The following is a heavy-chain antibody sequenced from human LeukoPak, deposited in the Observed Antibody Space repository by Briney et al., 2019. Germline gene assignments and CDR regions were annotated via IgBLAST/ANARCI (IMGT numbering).Heavy chain of an antibody. CDR2: FDPEDGET. CDR1: GYTPTELS. CDR3: ATVYITIFGVVIIRYFDY. V-gene: IGHV1-24*01. Sequence: GASVKVSCKVYGYTPTELSMHWVRQAPGKGLEWMGGFDPEDGETIYAQKFQGRVIMTEDTSTDTAYMELSSLRSEDTAVYYCATVYITIFGVVIIRYFDYWGQGTLVTVSS. D-gene: IGHD3-3*01. J-gene: IGHJ4*02.